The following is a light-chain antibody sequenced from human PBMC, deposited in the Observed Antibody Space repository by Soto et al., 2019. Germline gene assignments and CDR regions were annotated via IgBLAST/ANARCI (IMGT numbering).Light chain of an antibody. CDR2: WSS. Sequence: DIVMTQSPDSLAVSLGERATINCKSSQSVLSTSDNKNRLVWFQQKPGQPPKLLFYWSSTRESGVPDRFSGSGSGRDFTLTSSSLQAEDVAVYYCKQDYRIPFTFGPGTKVDIK. CDR3: KQDYRIPFT. CDR1: QSVLSTSDNKNR. J-gene: IGKJ3*01. V-gene: IGKV4-1*01.